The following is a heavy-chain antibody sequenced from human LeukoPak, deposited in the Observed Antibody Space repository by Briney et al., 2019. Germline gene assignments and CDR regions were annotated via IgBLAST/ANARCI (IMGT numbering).Heavy chain of an antibody. J-gene: IGHJ3*02. CDR2: IYYSGST. V-gene: IGHV4-59*01. CDR1: GGSIISYY. CDR3: ARDRGVRVFDI. D-gene: IGHD3-10*01. Sequence: PSETLSLTCTVSGGSIISYYWSWMRQPPAKGLEWIGDIYYSGSTKYNPSLNRRVTISVDTSKNQFSLKLSSVTAADTAVYYCARDRGVRVFDIWGQGTMVTVSS.